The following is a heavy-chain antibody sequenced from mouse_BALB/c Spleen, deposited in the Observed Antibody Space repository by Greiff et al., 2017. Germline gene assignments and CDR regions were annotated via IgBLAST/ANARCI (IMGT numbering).Heavy chain of an antibody. Sequence: EVKLQQSGPELVKPGASVKISCKASGYTFTDYNMHWVKQSHGKSLEWIGYIYPYNGGTGYNQKFKSKATLTVDNSSSTAYMELRSLTSEDSAVYYCARSRDFAYWGQGTLVTVSA. CDR3: ARSRDFAY. J-gene: IGHJ3*01. V-gene: IGHV1S29*02. D-gene: IGHD1-1*01. CDR2: IYPYNGGT. CDR1: GYTFTDYN.